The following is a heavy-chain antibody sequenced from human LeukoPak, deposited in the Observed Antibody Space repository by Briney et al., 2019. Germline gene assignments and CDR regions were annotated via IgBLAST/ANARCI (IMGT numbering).Heavy chain of an antibody. J-gene: IGHJ6*03. CDR2: IWYDGSNK. Sequence: PGGSLRLSCAASGFTFSGYGMLWVRQAPGKGLEWVAVIWYDGSNKYYADSVKGRFTISRDNSKNTLYLQMNSLRAEDTAVYYCAKDTDAYGGDMDVWGKGTTVTVSS. V-gene: IGHV3-33*06. CDR3: AKDTDAYGGDMDV. CDR1: GFTFSGYG. D-gene: IGHD3-16*01.